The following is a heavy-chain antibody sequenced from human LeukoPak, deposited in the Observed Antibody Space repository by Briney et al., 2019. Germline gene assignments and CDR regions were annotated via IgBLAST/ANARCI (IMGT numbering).Heavy chain of an antibody. CDR2: IIPIFGTA. V-gene: IGHV1-69*13. J-gene: IGHJ5*02. Sequence: ASVKVSCKASGGTFSSYAISWVRHATGQGLEWMGGIIPIFGTANYAQKFQGRVTITADESTSTAYMELSSLRSEDTAGYYCARDSGYDSNWFDPWGQGTLVTVSS. CDR3: ARDSGYDSNWFDP. CDR1: GGTFSSYA. D-gene: IGHD5-12*01.